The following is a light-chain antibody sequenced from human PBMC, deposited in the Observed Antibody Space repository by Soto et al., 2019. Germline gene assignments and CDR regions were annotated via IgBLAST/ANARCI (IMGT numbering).Light chain of an antibody. CDR3: QQYNIWPPYT. Sequence: EIVMTQSPATLSVSPGERATLYCKASQRISSNLAWYQQKPGQPPRLLIYGASTRASGIPARLSGSGSGTEFTLTISGLQSESVALDDCQQYNIWPPYTFGQGTKLESK. V-gene: IGKV3-15*01. CDR2: GAS. J-gene: IGKJ2*01. CDR1: QRISSN.